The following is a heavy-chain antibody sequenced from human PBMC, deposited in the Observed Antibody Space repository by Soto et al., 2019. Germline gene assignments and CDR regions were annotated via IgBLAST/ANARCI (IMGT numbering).Heavy chain of an antibody. CDR3: AKGQRYCTSASCYFSPRVYDP. Sequence: EVQLVESGGGLVQPGRSLRLSCAASGFSFDDYAMHWVRQGPGKGLEWVSGINSNSASVGYADSVQGRFIISRDNAKNSQNLRKNSLRPENTAWYYCAKGQRYCTSASCYFSPRVYDPWGRGTLVTVSS. J-gene: IGHJ5*02. D-gene: IGHD2-2*01. V-gene: IGHV3-9*01. CDR2: INSNSASV. CDR1: GFSFDDYA.